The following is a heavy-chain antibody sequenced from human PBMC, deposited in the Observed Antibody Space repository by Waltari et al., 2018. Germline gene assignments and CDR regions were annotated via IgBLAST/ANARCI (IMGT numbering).Heavy chain of an antibody. Sequence: EVQLVESGGGLVQPGGSLRLSCTASGFTFSSYSMVWVRQAPGKGVEWVATIKQDGSESYYVDSVKGRFTFSRDNAKNSLYRQMNSLRAEDTAVYYCARPYSSGWYINFDYWGQGTLVTVSS. CDR3: ARPYSSGWYINFDY. D-gene: IGHD6-19*01. CDR1: GFTFSSYS. CDR2: IKQDGSES. V-gene: IGHV3-7*01. J-gene: IGHJ4*02.